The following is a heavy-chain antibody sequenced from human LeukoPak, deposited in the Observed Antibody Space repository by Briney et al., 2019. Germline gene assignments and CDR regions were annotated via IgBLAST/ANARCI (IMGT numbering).Heavy chain of an antibody. CDR2: IIPIFGTA. V-gene: IGHV1-69*01. D-gene: IGHD3-22*01. CDR1: GGTFSSYA. CDR3: ARVRGGYYYDSSGYYYDYFDY. J-gene: IGHJ4*02. Sequence: SVKVSCKASGGTFSSYAISWVRQAPGQGLEWMGGIIPIFGTANYAQKFQGRVTITADESTSTAYMELSSLRSEDTAVYYCARVRGGYYYDSSGYYYDYFDYWGQGTLVTVSS.